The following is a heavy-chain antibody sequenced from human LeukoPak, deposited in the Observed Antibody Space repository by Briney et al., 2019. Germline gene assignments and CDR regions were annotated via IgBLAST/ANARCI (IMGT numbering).Heavy chain of an antibody. D-gene: IGHD5-18*01. CDR1: GGTFSSSA. CDR3: ARDQGLTAPPPYGLDV. V-gene: IGHV1-69*04. Sequence: AAVKVSCKTSGGTFSSSAITWVRQAPGQGLEWMGRIIPVLNITTYAQKFQGSVTITADTSTSTVYMELSSLRSEETAVYYCARDQGLTAPPPYGLDVWGQGTTVIVSS. CDR2: IIPVLNIT. J-gene: IGHJ6*02.